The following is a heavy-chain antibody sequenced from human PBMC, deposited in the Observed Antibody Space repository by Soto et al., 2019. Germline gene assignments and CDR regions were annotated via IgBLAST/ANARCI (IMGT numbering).Heavy chain of an antibody. CDR1: GGSISNGDYY. J-gene: IGHJ4*02. CDR3: ARGLRRDLPLDY. Sequence: QVQLQESGPGLVKPSQTLSLTCTVSGGSISNGDYYWSWIRQHPGKALEWIGYIYYSGSTYYNPSLKSRVTLSVHTSQNPFSLKLSSVTAADTAVYYCARGLRRDLPLDYWGQGTLVTVSP. CDR2: IYYSGST. V-gene: IGHV4-31*03.